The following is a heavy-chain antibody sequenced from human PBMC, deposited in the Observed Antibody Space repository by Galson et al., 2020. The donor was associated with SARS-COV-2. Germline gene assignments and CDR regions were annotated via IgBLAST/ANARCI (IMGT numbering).Heavy chain of an antibody. CDR3: ARAYTSGWSADY. Sequence: ASVKVSCKASGYTFTDYYIHWVRQAPGQGLEWMGWINPNSGGTNYAQKFQGRVTMTRDTSISTAYMELSRLRSDDTAIYYCARAYTSGWSADYWGQGTLVTVSS. V-gene: IGHV1-2*02. D-gene: IGHD6-19*01. CDR2: INPNSGGT. CDR1: GYTFTDYY. J-gene: IGHJ4*02.